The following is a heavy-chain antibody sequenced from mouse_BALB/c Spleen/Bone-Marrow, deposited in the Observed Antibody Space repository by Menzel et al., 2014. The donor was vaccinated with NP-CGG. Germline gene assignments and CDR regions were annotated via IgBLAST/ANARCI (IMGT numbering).Heavy chain of an antibody. CDR1: GYTFTEYP. V-gene: IGHV1-26*01. Sequence: VQLQQSGPELVKPGASVKISCKTSGYTFTEYPMHWVKQSHGKSLEWLGGINPDNGGTVYNQKFKGKATLTVDKSSSTAYMERRSLTSEDSAVFYGARSELGGFAYWGQGTLVTVSA. CDR2: INPDNGGT. J-gene: IGHJ3*01. D-gene: IGHD4-1*01. CDR3: ARSELGGFAY.